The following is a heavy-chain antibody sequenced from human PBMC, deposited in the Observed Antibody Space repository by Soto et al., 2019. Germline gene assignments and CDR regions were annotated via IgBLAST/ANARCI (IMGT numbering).Heavy chain of an antibody. J-gene: IGHJ5*02. V-gene: IGHV1-18*01. CDR1: VYTFFTYD. Sequence: QVHLVQSGVEVKTPGASVKVSCQASVYTFFTYDISWVRQAPGQGLEWMGWISTYSGDTKYAQKFQGRVTMTTDTSTTTAYLELRSVRSDDTAVYYCARQPGPTTSENWLDPWGQGTLVTVSS. CDR2: ISTYSGDT. CDR3: ARQPGPTTSENWLDP. D-gene: IGHD5-12*01.